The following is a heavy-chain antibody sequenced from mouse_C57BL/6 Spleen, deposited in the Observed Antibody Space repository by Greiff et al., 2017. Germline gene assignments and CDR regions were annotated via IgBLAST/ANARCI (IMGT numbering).Heavy chain of an antibody. CDR2: IWTGGGT. D-gene: IGHD2-4*01. CDR1: GFSLTSDA. CDR3: ARYDYDGGAMDY. Sequence: VKLVESGPGLVAPSQSLSITCTVSGFSLTSDAISWVRQPPGKGLEWLGGIWTGGGTNYNSALKSRLSISKDNSKNQVFLKMNSLQTDDTARYYCARYDYDGGAMDYWGQGTSVTVSS. V-gene: IGHV2-9-1*01. J-gene: IGHJ4*01.